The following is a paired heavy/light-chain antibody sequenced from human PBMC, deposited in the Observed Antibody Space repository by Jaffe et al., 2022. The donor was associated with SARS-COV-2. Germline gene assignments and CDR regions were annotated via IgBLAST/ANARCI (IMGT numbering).Heavy chain of an antibody. CDR2: INAGNGNT. Sequence: QVQVVQSGAEVKKPGASVKVSCKASGYSFSDHAIHWVRQAPGQRLEWMGWINAGNGNTMYSQKFQGRVTFTRDTSASTVYMELSSLRSEDTAMYYCARQHSSTWSPLDYWGQGTLVTVSS. V-gene: IGHV1-3*01. CDR3: ARQHSSTWSPLDY. D-gene: IGHD6-13*01. CDR1: GYSFSDHA. J-gene: IGHJ4*02.
Light chain of an antibody. CDR3: QQTSNSPPT. J-gene: IGKJ2*01. V-gene: IGKV1-39*01. CDR2: TTS. CDR1: QNIDIY. Sequence: DIQMTQSPSSLSASVGDRVTITCRASQNIDIYINWYQHKPGTAPKVLIYTTSKLQSGVPSRFSGSGSATDFTLTISSLQPEDFATYYCQQTSNSPPTFGQGTKLEIK.